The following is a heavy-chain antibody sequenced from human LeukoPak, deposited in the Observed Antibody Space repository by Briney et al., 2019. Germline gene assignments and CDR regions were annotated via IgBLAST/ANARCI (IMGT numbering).Heavy chain of an antibody. CDR3: ARDETSKGDAFDI. J-gene: IGHJ3*02. CDR1: GGSFSGYY. Sequence: SETLSLTCAVYGGSFSGYYWSWIRQPPGKGLERIGYIHSSGSTNYNPSLKDRLTISIDTSKNQFSLKLNSVTAADTAVYYCARDETSKGDAFDIWGQGTMVTVSS. CDR2: IHSSGST. V-gene: IGHV4-59*01.